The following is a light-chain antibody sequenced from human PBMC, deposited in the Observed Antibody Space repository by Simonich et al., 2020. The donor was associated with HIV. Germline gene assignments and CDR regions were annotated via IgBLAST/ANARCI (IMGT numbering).Light chain of an antibody. CDR2: NTN. Sequence: QTVVTQEPSFSVSPGGTVTVTCGLSSGSVSTNYYPSWYQQTPGQPPRTLIYNTNTRPSGVPDRFSGSILGNKAALTITGAQADDESDYYCVLYMGSGIWVFGGGTKLTVL. CDR3: VLYMGSGIWV. J-gene: IGLJ3*02. V-gene: IGLV8-61*01. CDR1: SGSVSTNYY.